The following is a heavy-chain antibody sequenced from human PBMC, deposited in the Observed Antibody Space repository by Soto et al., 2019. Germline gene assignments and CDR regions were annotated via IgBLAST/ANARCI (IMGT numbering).Heavy chain of an antibody. Sequence: QITLKESGPTLVKPTQTLTLTCTFSGFSLSTSGVGVGWIRQPPGKALEWLALIYWDDDKRYSPSLKSRLTIPKDTSKNQVVLTMTNMDPVDTATYYCAHSIAAAPFRYLQHWGQGTLVTVSS. CDR1: GFSLSTSGVG. CDR2: IYWDDDK. V-gene: IGHV2-5*02. CDR3: AHSIAAAPFRYLQH. D-gene: IGHD6-13*01. J-gene: IGHJ1*01.